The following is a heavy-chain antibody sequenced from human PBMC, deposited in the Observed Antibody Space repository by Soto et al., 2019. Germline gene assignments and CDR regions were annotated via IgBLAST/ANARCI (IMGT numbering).Heavy chain of an antibody. J-gene: IGHJ6*02. CDR3: ARDPGDGDYEGYYYYGMDV. V-gene: IGHV4-4*02. D-gene: IGHD4-17*01. CDR2: IYDSGST. CDR1: GGSISSSNW. Sequence: QVQLKESGPGLVKPSGTLSLTCAVSGGSISSSNWWSWVRQPPGKGLEWIGEIYDSGSTNYNPSLKSRVTISVDKSKNQFSLKLSSVTAADTAVYYCARDPGDGDYEGYYYYGMDVWGQGTTVTVSS.